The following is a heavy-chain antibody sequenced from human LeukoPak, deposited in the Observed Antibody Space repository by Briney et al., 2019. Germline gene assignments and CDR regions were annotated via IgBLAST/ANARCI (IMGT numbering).Heavy chain of an antibody. J-gene: IGHJ4*02. CDR2: IKQDGSEK. Sequence: GGSLRLSCAASGFTFSSYWMSWVRQAPGKGLEWVANIKQDGSEKYYVDSVKGRSTISRDNAKNSLYLQMNSLRAEDTAVYYCARDGAPSGSYFDYWGQGTLVTVSS. V-gene: IGHV3-7*01. CDR3: ARDGAPSGSYFDY. D-gene: IGHD1-26*01. CDR1: GFTFSSYW.